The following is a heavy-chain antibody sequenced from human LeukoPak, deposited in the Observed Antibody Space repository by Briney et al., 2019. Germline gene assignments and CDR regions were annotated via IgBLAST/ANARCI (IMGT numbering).Heavy chain of an antibody. CDR2: IYHSGST. V-gene: IGHV4-38-2*02. Sequence: PSETLSLTCTVSGYSISSGYYWGWIRQPPGKGLEWIGSIYHSGSTYYNPSLKSRVTISVDTSKNQFSLKLSSVTAADTAVYYCARSFPDYFDYWGQGTLVTVSS. D-gene: IGHD2-21*01. CDR1: GYSISSGYY. CDR3: ARSFPDYFDY. J-gene: IGHJ4*02.